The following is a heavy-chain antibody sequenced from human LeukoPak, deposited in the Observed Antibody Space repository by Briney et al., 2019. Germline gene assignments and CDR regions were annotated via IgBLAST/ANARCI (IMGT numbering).Heavy chain of an antibody. J-gene: IGHJ5*02. CDR3: ANDWNCQA. V-gene: IGHV3-23*01. CDR1: GFTFSSYA. Sequence: HPGGSLRLSCAASGFTFSSYAMSWVRQAPGKGLEWVSVINNSGGSTYYRDSVKGRFTISRDNSKNTLYLQMNSLRAEDTAVYYCANDWNCQAWGQGALVTVSS. CDR2: INNSGGST. D-gene: IGHD1-7*01.